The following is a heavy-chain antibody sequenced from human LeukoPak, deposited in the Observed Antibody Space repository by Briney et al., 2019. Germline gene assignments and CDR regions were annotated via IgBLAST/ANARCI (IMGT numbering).Heavy chain of an antibody. J-gene: IGHJ4*02. V-gene: IGHV4-38-2*01. CDR1: GYSISSAYY. Sequence: SETLSLTCAVSGYSISSAYYWGWIRQPPGKGLEWIGTIYHSGNTYYNPSFKSRVTISVDTSKNQFSLKVSSVTAADTAVYYCARQHPPPRISLVRGVEYWGQGTLVTVSS. CDR3: ARQHPPPRISLVRGVEY. CDR2: IYHSGNT. D-gene: IGHD3-10*01.